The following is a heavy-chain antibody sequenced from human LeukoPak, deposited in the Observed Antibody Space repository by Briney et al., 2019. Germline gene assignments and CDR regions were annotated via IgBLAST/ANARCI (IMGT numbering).Heavy chain of an antibody. Sequence: PSETLSLTCTVSGGSVNSYYWSWIRQPPGKGLEWIGYIFYSGSANYSPSLKSRVTMSLDTSKNQFSLKLSSVTAADTAVYYCARSLGHYYDFWSGYYYPDWGQGTLVTVSS. V-gene: IGHV4-59*08. J-gene: IGHJ4*02. CDR2: IFYSGSA. CDR1: GGSVNSYY. CDR3: ARSLGHYYDFWSGYYYPD. D-gene: IGHD3-3*01.